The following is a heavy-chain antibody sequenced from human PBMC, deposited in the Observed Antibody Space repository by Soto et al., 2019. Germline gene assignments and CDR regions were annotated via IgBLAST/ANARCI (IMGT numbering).Heavy chain of an antibody. Sequence: SVQVSCKASGYTFTGYYMHWVRQAPGQGLEWMGWINPNSGGTNYAQKFQGRVTMTRDTSISTAYMELSRLRTDDSAVYYCARGGELIHFYFDACGPGTLVTVSS. D-gene: IGHD3-16*01. J-gene: IGHJ4*02. CDR2: INPNSGGT. CDR1: GYTFTGYY. CDR3: ARGGELIHFYFDA. V-gene: IGHV1-2*02.